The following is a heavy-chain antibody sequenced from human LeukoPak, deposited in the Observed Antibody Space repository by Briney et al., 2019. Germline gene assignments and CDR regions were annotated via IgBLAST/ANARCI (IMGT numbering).Heavy chain of an antibody. D-gene: IGHD4/OR15-4a*01. J-gene: IGHJ4*02. CDR2: IYSDNT. Sequence: GGSLRLSCTVSGFIVSTNSMSWVRQAPGKGLEWISFIYSDNTHYSDSVKGRFTISRDNSKNTLYLQMNSLRAEDTAVYYCARRAGAYSHPYDYWGQGTLVTVSS. CDR1: GFIVSTNS. CDR3: ARRAGAYSHPYDY. V-gene: IGHV3-53*01.